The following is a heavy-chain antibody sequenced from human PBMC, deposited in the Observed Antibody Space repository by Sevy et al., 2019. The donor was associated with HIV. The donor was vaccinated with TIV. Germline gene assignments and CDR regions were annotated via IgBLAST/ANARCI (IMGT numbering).Heavy chain of an antibody. V-gene: IGHV4-59*01. CDR3: ARGGEAYYFDY. CDR1: GGSISSYY. J-gene: IGHJ4*02. CDR2: IYYSGST. Sequence: SETLSLTCTVSGGSISSYYWSWIRQPPGKGLEWIGYIYYSGSTNYNPSLKSRVTISVDTSKNQFSLKLSSVTAADTAVYYCARGGEAYYFDYWGQGTLVTVSS.